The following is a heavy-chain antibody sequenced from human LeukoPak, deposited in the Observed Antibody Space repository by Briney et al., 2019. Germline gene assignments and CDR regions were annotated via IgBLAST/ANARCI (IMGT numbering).Heavy chain of an antibody. J-gene: IGHJ4*02. CDR3: ARARRNVGYCSSTSCYSFDY. CDR1: GGTFSSYA. CDR2: IIPIFGTA. D-gene: IGHD2-2*01. V-gene: IGHV1-69*13. Sequence: SVKVSCKASGGTFSSYAISWVRQAPGQGLEWMGGIIPIFGTANYAQKFQGRVTITADESTSTAYMELSSLRSEDTAVYYCARARRNVGYCSSTSCYSFDYWGQGTLVTISS.